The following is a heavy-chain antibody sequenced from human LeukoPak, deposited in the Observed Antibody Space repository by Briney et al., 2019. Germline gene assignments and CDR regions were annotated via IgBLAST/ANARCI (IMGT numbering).Heavy chain of an antibody. D-gene: IGHD1-26*01. CDR1: GGTFSSYA. CDR2: IIPILGIA. Sequence: SVKVSCKASGGTFSSYAISWVRQAPGQGLEWMGRIIPILGIANYAQKFQGRVTITADKSTSTAYMELSSLRSEDTAVYYCARGLMWEPDGDYWGQGTLVTVSS. CDR3: ARGLMWEPDGDY. J-gene: IGHJ4*02. V-gene: IGHV1-69*04.